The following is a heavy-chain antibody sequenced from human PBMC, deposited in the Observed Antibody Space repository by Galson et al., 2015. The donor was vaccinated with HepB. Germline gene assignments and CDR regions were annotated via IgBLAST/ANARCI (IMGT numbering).Heavy chain of an antibody. D-gene: IGHD6-13*01. V-gene: IGHV3-73*01. CDR2: IRSKANNYAT. J-gene: IGHJ4*02. Sequence: SLRLSCAASGFTFSGSAIHWVRQASGKGPEWVGRIRSKANNYATSYVPSLKGRFTIARDDSKNRAYLHMKSLKTEDTAVYYCSRIGDLYGYYSRWGQGTLVTVSS. CDR1: GFTFSGSA. CDR3: SRIGDLYGYYSR.